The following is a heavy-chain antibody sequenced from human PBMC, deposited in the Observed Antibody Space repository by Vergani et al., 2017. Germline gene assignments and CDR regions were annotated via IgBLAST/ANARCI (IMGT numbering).Heavy chain of an antibody. CDR3: ARGRESNYCAFDI. D-gene: IGHD4-11*01. J-gene: IGHJ3*02. Sequence: QVQLVQSGAEVKKPGSSVKVSCKASGGPFSSYAISWVRQAPGQGLEWMGRIIPILGPANYAQKFQGRVTITADEYTSTAYMELSSLRSEDTAVYYCARGRESNYCAFDIWGQGTMVTVSS. CDR1: GGPFSSYA. CDR2: IIPILGPA. V-gene: IGHV1-69*11.